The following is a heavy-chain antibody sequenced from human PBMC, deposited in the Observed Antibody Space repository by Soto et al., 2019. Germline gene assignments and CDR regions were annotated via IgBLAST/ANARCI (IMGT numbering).Heavy chain of an antibody. CDR1: GVSISSSSYY. V-gene: IGHV4-39*01. J-gene: IGHJ4*02. CDR2: IYYSGST. CDR3: ATFYGDYVSY. D-gene: IGHD4-17*01. Sequence: SETLSLTCTVSGVSISSSSYYWGWIRQPPGKGLEWIGSIYYSGSTYYNPSLQSRVTISVDTSKNQFSLKLSSVTAADTAVYYCATFYGDYVSYWGQGTLVTVSS.